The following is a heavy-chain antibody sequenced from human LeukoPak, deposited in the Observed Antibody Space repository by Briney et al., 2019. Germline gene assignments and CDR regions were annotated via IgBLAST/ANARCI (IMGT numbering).Heavy chain of an antibody. CDR1: GFTFSSYS. Sequence: KPGGSLRLSCAASGFTFSSYSMNWVRQAPGKGLEWVSSISSSSSSYIYYADSVKGRFTISRDNAKNSLYLQMNSLRAEDTAVYYCASCYYDSSGYYYYAFDIWGQGTMVTVSS. CDR3: ASCYYDSSGYYYYAFDI. D-gene: IGHD3-22*01. CDR2: ISSSSSSYI. V-gene: IGHV3-21*01. J-gene: IGHJ3*02.